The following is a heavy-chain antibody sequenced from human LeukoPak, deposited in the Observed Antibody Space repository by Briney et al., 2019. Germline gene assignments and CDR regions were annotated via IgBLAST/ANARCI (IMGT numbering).Heavy chain of an antibody. V-gene: IGHV1-46*03. Sequence: ASVKVSCKASGYTFTSYYMHWVRQAPGQGLEWMGIINPGGGSTSYAQKFQGRVTMTRDTSKRTVYMGLSSLRSEDTAVYYCARDYDSSGYYSYYFDYWGQGTLVTVSS. D-gene: IGHD3-22*01. CDR3: ARDYDSSGYYSYYFDY. J-gene: IGHJ4*02. CDR1: GYTFTSYY. CDR2: INPGGGST.